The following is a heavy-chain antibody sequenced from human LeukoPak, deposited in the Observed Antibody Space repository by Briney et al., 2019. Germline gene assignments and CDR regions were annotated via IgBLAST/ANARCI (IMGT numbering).Heavy chain of an antibody. CDR2: IYSDGST. J-gene: IGHJ6*02. CDR3: ARGPTYSSSWSYYGMDV. V-gene: IGHV3-53*01. Sequence: GGSLRLSCAASGFTVSSNYMSWVRQAPGKGLEWVSIIYSDGSTYYPDSVKGRFTISRDNSKNTLYLQMNSLRAEDTAVYYCARGPTYSSSWSYYGMDVWGQGTTVTVSS. CDR1: GFTVSSNY. D-gene: IGHD6-13*01.